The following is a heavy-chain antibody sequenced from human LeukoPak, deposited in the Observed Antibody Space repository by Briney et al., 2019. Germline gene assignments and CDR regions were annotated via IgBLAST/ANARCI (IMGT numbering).Heavy chain of an antibody. V-gene: IGHV3-30*18. J-gene: IGHJ4*02. CDR2: IANDGKDI. Sequence: GGSLRLSCAASGFIFSRYALHWVRQAPGKGLEWLAVIANDGKDIKYADSVKGRFTISRDNSKSALYLQMNSLRVEDTAVYYCAKDQQAVSAAYYFDSWGQGTPVTVSS. CDR1: GFIFSRYA. CDR3: AKDQQAVSAAYYFDS. D-gene: IGHD2-2*01.